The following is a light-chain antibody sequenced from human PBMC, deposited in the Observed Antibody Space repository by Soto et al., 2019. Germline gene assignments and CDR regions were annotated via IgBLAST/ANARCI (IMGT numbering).Light chain of an antibody. CDR2: DVT. CDR1: SSDIGAHNY. CDR3: SSYTSNYAVV. J-gene: IGLJ3*02. Sequence: QSALTQPASVSGSPGQSITIYCSGTSSDIGAHNYVSWYQQHPGKVPELIICDVTNRPSGVSNRFSGSKSGSTASLTISGLQAGDEADYYCSSYTSNYAVVFGGGTKVTVL. V-gene: IGLV2-14*01.